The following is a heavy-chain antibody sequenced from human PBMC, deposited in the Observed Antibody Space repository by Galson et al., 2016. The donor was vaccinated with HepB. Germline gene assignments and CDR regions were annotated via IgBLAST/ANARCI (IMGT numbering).Heavy chain of an antibody. CDR2: ISPTGGTT. J-gene: IGHJ5*02. CDR3: ARAPLWGLARFDL. Sequence: SVKVSCKASGYTLTSYYMHWVRQAPGQGLEWMGVISPTGGTTTYAQSFQGRITITRDRSTSTVYMEMSSLRSEDTALYYCARAPLWGLARFDLWGQGTLVTVST. V-gene: IGHV1-46*01. D-gene: IGHD2-21*02. CDR1: GYTLTSYY.